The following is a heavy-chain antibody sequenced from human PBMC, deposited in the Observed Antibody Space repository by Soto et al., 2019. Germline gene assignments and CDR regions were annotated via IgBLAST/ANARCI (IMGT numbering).Heavy chain of an antibody. D-gene: IGHD4-17*01. CDR2: ISSDGSEK. V-gene: IGHV3-30*18. J-gene: IGHJ4*02. Sequence: GGSLRLSWVASGMTFSNYAMHWVRQAPGKGLGWVAVISSDGSEKYYLDSVRDRFTISRDNSKNTLYLQMNNLRPEDTAMYYCANSWATLSTGFDLWGQGAPGTVSS. CDR3: ANSWATLSTGFDL. CDR1: GMTFSNYA.